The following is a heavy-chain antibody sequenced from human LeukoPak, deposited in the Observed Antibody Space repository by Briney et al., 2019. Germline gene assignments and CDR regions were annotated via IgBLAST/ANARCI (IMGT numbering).Heavy chain of an antibody. CDR2: IYTSGST. CDR1: GGSISSGSYY. Sequence: SETLSLTCTVSGGSISSGSYYWSWIRQPAGKGLEWIGRIYTSGSTNYNPSLKSRVTISVDTSKNQFSLKLSSVTAADTAVYYCAREPLVGGSDYWGQGTLVTVSS. CDR3: AREPLVGGSDY. J-gene: IGHJ4*02. D-gene: IGHD1-26*01. V-gene: IGHV4-61*02.